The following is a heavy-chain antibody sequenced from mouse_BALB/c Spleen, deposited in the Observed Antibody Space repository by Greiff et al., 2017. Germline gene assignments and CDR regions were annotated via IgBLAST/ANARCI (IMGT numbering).Heavy chain of an antibody. Sequence: EVKLEESGGGLVQPGGSLKLSCAASGFTFSSYGMSWVRQTPDKRLELVASINSNGGSTYYPDSVKGRFTISGDNAKNTLYLQMSSLKSEDTAMYYCARNYYGYEDYWGQGTTLTVSS. CDR1: GFTFSSYG. CDR2: INSNGGST. D-gene: IGHD1-2*01. CDR3: ARNYYGYEDY. J-gene: IGHJ2*01. V-gene: IGHV5-6-3*01.